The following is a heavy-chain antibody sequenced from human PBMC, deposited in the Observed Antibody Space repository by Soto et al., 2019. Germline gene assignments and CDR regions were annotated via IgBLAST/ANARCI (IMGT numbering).Heavy chain of an antibody. CDR3: ARDQARAWTFQFDF. Sequence: VQLVESGGGLVQPGGSLRLSCAASGFTFSSYWMYWVRQAPGKGLVWVSRIYTDGSSTSYADSVKGRFTISRDNAKNMLYLQMNSLRAEDTGVYFCARDQARAWTFQFDFRGKGTLVTVSS. CDR2: IYTDGSST. CDR1: GFTFSSYW. D-gene: IGHD6-6*01. V-gene: IGHV3-74*01. J-gene: IGHJ4*02.